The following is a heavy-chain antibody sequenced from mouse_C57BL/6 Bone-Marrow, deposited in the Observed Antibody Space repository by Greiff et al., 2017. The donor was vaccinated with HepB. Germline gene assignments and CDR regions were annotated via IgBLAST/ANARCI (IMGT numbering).Heavy chain of an antibody. Sequence: EVKVEESGGGLVQPGGSLKLSCAASGFTFSDYYMYWVRQTPEKRLEWVAYISNGGGSTYYPDTVKGRFTISRDNAKNTLYLQMSRLKSEDTAMYYCARLATVVRYFDVWGTGTTVTVSS. CDR3: ARLATVVRYFDV. J-gene: IGHJ1*03. D-gene: IGHD1-1*01. V-gene: IGHV5-12*01. CDR1: GFTFSDYY. CDR2: ISNGGGST.